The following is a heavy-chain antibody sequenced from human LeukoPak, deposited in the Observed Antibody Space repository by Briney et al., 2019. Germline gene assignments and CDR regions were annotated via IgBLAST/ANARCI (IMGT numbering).Heavy chain of an antibody. CDR2: ISYDGSNK. CDR3: VREDTPATANY. D-gene: IGHD2-21*02. J-gene: IGHJ4*02. Sequence: GGSLRLSCVASGFTFSNYDIHWVRQAPGKGLEWVAVISYDGSNKNYVDSVKGRFTISRDNSKDTLFLQMHSRRPGDTAVYYCVREDTPATANYWGQGTLVTISS. CDR1: GFTFSNYD. V-gene: IGHV3-30*03.